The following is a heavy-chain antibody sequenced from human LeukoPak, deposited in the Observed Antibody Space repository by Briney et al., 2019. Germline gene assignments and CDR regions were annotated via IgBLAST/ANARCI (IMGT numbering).Heavy chain of an antibody. CDR2: SSNRGTT. CDR1: GGSISSYS. J-gene: IGHJ6*02. CDR3: AREKVVAYEGSLPWGPRAYNDYVAMDV. V-gene: IGHV4-59*01. D-gene: IGHD5-24*01. Sequence: SETLPLTCTVSGGSISSYSWSWIRLTPEKGLEWIGSSSNRGTTNYNPSLQSRVIISLDTSNSLFSLTLTSVTAADTAVYYCAREKVVAYEGSLPWGPRAYNDYVAMDVWGLGTTVTVSS.